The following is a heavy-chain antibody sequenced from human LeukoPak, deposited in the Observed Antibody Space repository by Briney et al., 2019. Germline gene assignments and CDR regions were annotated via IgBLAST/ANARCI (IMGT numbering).Heavy chain of an antibody. V-gene: IGHV3-23*01. D-gene: IGHD5-18*01. J-gene: IGHJ4*02. CDR2: ISGSGGST. CDR1: GFTFSSYA. CDR3: AKDSGSYGYGPTDY. Sequence: GGSLRLSCAASGFTFSSYAVSWVRQAPGKGLEWVSAISGSGGSTYYADSVKGRFTISRDNSKNTLYLQMNSLRAEDTAVYYCAKDSGSYGYGPTDYWGQGTLVTVSS.